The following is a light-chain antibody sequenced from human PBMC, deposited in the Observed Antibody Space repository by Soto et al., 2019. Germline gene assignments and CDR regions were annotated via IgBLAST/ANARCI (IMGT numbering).Light chain of an antibody. CDR3: QQYNSYPTWT. CDR2: DAS. Sequence: DIQMTQSPSTLSASVGDIVTINFRASQSISSWLACYQQKPGKAPKLLIYDASSLESGFPSMFSGSGSGTEFTLTISSLQPDDFATYYCQQYNSYPTWTFGQGTKV. J-gene: IGKJ1*01. CDR1: QSISSW. V-gene: IGKV1-5*01.